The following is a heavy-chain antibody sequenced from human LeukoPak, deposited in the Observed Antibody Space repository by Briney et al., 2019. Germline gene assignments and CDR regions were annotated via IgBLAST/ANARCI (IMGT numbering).Heavy chain of an antibody. CDR3: ARLWSSDRPGDS. CDR1: GCNFDKDW. Sequence: GESLKISCKGSGCNFDKDWIGWVRQMPGKGLEWMGIIYPGDSETRYTPPFRGQVIISADKSISTAFLQWTSLKASDTAMYYCARLWSSDRPGDSWGQGTQVTVSS. V-gene: IGHV5-51*01. D-gene: IGHD6-19*01. CDR2: IYPGDSET. J-gene: IGHJ4*02.